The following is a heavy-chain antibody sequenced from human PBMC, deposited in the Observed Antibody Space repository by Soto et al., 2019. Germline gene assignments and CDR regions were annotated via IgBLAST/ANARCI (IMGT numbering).Heavy chain of an antibody. CDR2: IRSKAYGGRT. CDR1: GFTFGDYA. V-gene: IGHV3-49*04. Sequence: GGSLRLSCTASGFTFGDYAMSWVRQAPGKGLEWVGFIRSKAYGGRTEYAASVKGRFTISRDDSKSIAYLQMNSLKTEDTAVYYCTRDRYYYYGMDVWGQGTTVTVSS. J-gene: IGHJ6*02. CDR3: TRDRYYYYGMDV.